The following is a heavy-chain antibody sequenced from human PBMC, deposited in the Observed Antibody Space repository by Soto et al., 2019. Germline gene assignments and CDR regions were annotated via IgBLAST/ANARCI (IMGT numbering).Heavy chain of an antibody. V-gene: IGHV3-23*01. CDR1: GFTFSSYA. Sequence: PGGSLRLSCAASGFTFSSYAMSWVRQAPGKGLEWVSAISGSGGSTYYADSVKGRFTISRDNSKNTLYLQMNSLRAEDTAVYYCAKGQNWNYRFYYYGMDVWGQGTTVTVSS. CDR3: AKGQNWNYRFYYYGMDV. CDR2: ISGSGGST. D-gene: IGHD1-7*01. J-gene: IGHJ6*02.